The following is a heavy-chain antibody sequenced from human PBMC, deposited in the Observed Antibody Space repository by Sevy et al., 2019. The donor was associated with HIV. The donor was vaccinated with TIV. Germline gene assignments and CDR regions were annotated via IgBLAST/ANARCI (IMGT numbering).Heavy chain of an antibody. CDR1: GFTFSGYW. CDR2: IKEDGSAE. J-gene: IGHJ4*02. D-gene: IGHD5-18*01. Sequence: GGSLRLSCAASGFTFSGYWMTWVRQAPGKGLEWVANIKEDGSAEYYVDSVKGRFNISRNNAKNSLFLQRNSLRVEDTGMYYCARDSPGYGAYDYLGQGTLVTVSS. V-gene: IGHV3-7*01. CDR3: ARDSPGYGAYDY.